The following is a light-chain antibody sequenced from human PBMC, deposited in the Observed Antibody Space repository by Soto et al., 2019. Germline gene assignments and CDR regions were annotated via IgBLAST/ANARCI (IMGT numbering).Light chain of an antibody. J-gene: IGKJ4*01. Sequence: DIQMTQSPSSLSASVGDRVTITCRASQSIDRYLNWYQQKPGTAPKLLISGASSLRSGVPSRFSGSGSGTDFTPTINSLQPEDFATYYCQQGSRTLTFGGGTKVDIK. CDR3: QQGSRTLT. CDR1: QSIDRY. CDR2: GAS. V-gene: IGKV1-39*01.